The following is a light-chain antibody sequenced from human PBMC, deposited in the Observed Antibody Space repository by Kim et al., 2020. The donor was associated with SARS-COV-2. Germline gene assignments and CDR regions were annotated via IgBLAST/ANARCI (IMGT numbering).Light chain of an antibody. CDR3: CSFTGSFTYV. CDR2: DVS. Sequence: QSALTQPRSVSGSPGQSVTISCTGTSSDVGGYNYVSWYQQHPGKAPKLMIYDVSERPSGVPDRFSGSKSANTASLTISGLQAEDEADYFCCSFTGSFTYVFGTWTKVTVL. CDR1: SSDVGGYNY. V-gene: IGLV2-11*01. J-gene: IGLJ1*01.